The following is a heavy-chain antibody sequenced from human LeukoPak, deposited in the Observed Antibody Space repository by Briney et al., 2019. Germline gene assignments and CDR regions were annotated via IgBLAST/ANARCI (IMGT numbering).Heavy chain of an antibody. D-gene: IGHD2-21*01. CDR2: ISGSGGST. J-gene: IGHJ6*04. CDR1: GFTFTTYA. Sequence: GGSLRLSCAASGFTFTTYAITWVRQAPGKGLEWVSGISGSGGSTYYADSVKGRFTISRDNSKNTLYLQMNSLRVEDTAMYYCASNCGGDCYWGKGTTVTVSS. CDR3: ASNCGGDCY. V-gene: IGHV3-23*01.